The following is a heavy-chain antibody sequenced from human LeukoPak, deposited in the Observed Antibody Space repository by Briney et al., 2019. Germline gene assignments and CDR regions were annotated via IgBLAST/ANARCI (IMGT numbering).Heavy chain of an antibody. D-gene: IGHD6-13*01. Sequence: ASVKVSCKASGGTFSSYAISWVRQAPGQGLEWMGWINPNSGGTNYAQKFQGRVTMTRDTSISTAYMELSRLRSDDTAVYYCARGRPTTSIAAAGVNWFDPWGQGTLVTVSS. V-gene: IGHV1-2*02. CDR3: ARGRPTTSIAAAGVNWFDP. J-gene: IGHJ5*02. CDR1: GGTFSSYA. CDR2: INPNSGGT.